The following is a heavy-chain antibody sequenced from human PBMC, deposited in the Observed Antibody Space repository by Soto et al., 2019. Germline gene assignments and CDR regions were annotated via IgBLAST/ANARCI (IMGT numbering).Heavy chain of an antibody. CDR3: ARAINYDFWSGCVNWYDP. Sequence: SKTLSLTCTVSGGSISSGGYYWSWIRQHPGKGLEWIGYIYYSGSTYYNPSLKSRVTISVDTSKNQFSLKLSSVTAADTAVYYCARAINYDFWSGCVNWYDPWGQGTLVTVSS. V-gene: IGHV4-31*03. CDR2: IYYSGST. CDR1: GGSISSGGYY. D-gene: IGHD3-3*01. J-gene: IGHJ5*02.